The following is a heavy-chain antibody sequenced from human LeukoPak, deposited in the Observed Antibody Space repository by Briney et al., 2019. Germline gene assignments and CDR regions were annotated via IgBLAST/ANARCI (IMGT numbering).Heavy chain of an antibody. D-gene: IGHD3-22*01. Sequence: GGSLRLSCAASGFTFSSYAMSWVRQAPGKGLEWVSAISGSGGSTYYADSVKGRFTISRDNSKNTLYLQMSSLRAEDTAVYYCAKFQANYYDSSGYGCFDYWGQGVLVTVSS. V-gene: IGHV3-23*01. CDR1: GFTFSSYA. CDR3: AKFQANYYDSSGYGCFDY. CDR2: ISGSGGST. J-gene: IGHJ4*02.